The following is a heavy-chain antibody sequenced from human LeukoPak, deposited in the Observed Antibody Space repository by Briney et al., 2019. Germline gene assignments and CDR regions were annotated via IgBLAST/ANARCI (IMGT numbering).Heavy chain of an antibody. V-gene: IGHV4-39*07. CDR1: LGSTSSSSYY. Sequence: SETLSLTCTVPLGSTSSSSYYCGWTRQPPGKWLEWIGTIYHRGITYYNPSLKSRVTISVDTSKNQFSLRLNSVTAADTAVYYCARDVGYSSSSVLDYWGQGTLVTVSS. J-gene: IGHJ4*02. D-gene: IGHD6-6*01. CDR3: ARDVGYSSSSVLDY. CDR2: IYHRGIT.